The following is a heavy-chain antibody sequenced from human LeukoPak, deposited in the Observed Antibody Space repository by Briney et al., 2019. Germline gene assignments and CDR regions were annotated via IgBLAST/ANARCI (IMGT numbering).Heavy chain of an antibody. CDR2: IRSKAYGGTT. Sequence: GGSLRLSCTASGFTFGDYAMSWLRQAPGKGLAGVGFIRSKAYGGTTEYAASVKDRFTISRDDSKSIAYLQMNSLKTEDTAVYYCTRGRGITMIFWFDPWGQGTLVTVSS. CDR1: GFTFGDYA. V-gene: IGHV3-49*03. D-gene: IGHD3-22*01. CDR3: TRGRGITMIFWFDP. J-gene: IGHJ5*02.